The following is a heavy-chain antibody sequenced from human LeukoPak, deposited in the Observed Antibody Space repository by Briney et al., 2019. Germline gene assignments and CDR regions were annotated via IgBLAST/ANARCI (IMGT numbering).Heavy chain of an antibody. J-gene: IGHJ5*02. CDR2: ISSSSSYI. V-gene: IGHV3-21*01. CDR1: GFTFSSYS. Sequence: GGSLRLSCAASGFTFSSYSMNWVRQAPGKGLEWVSSISSSSSYIYYADSLKGRFTISRDNAKNSLYPQMNSLRAEDTAVYYCVRDHRYCSSTSCYPWFDPWGQGTLVTVSS. CDR3: VRDHRYCSSTSCYPWFDP. D-gene: IGHD2-2*01.